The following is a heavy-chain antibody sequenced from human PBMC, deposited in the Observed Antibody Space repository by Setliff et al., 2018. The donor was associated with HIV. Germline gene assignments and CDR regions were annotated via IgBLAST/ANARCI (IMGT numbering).Heavy chain of an antibody. J-gene: IGHJ5*02. D-gene: IGHD6-13*01. CDR2: IYYHGST. Sequence: PSETLSLTCTVSGGSISSTNYFWGWIRQPPGKGLEWIGTIYYHGSTYYNPSLKSRVTISIDTSKTQVSLRLTSVTAADTAVYYCASASRMTATGYPWGQGTLVTVSS. V-gene: IGHV4-39*01. CDR3: ASASRMTATGYP. CDR1: GGSISSTNYF.